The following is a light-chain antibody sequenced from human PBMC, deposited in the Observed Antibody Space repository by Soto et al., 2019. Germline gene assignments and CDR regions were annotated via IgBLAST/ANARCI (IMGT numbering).Light chain of an antibody. V-gene: IGLV2-23*02. Sequence: QSALTQPASVSGSPGQSITISCTGTSSDVGSYNLVSWYQQHPGKAPKLMIYEVSKRPSGVSNLFSGSKSGNTASLTISGLQAEDEADYYCCSYAGSLRVFDGGTKVTVL. CDR3: CSYAGSLRV. CDR2: EVS. J-gene: IGLJ3*02. CDR1: SSDVGSYNL.